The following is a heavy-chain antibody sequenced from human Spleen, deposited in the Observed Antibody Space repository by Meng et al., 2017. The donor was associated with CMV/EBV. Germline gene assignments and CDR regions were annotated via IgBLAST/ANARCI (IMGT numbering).Heavy chain of an antibody. V-gene: IGHV3-7*01. D-gene: IGHD6-6*01. CDR1: EFTFRSFY. CDR2: IRQDGSEK. Sequence: GGSLRLSCAASEFTFRSFYMSGVRQAPGKGLEWVANIRQDGSEKYYVDSVKGRFTISRDNAKNSLSLQMNSLRVEDTAVYYCARARYSSSPFDQWGQGTLVTVSS. J-gene: IGHJ4*02. CDR3: ARARYSSSPFDQ.